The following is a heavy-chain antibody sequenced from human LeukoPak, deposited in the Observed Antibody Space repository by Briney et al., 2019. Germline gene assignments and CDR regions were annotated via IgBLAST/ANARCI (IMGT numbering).Heavy chain of an antibody. CDR3: ASNWSDFVY. Sequence: SETLSLTCTVSGYSISTGHYWGWIRQPPGKGLEWIGSVYEGETTYYNPSLKTRLTISVDTSKNQFSLKLSSVTAADTAVYYCASNWSDFVYWGQGILVTVSS. D-gene: IGHD1-1*01. CDR1: GYSISTGHY. CDR2: VYEGETT. J-gene: IGHJ4*02. V-gene: IGHV4-38-2*02.